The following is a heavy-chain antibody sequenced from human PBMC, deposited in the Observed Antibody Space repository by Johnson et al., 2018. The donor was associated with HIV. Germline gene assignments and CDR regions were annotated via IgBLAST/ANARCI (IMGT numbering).Heavy chain of an antibody. CDR2: ISYDVSNK. V-gene: IGHV3-30*04. J-gene: IGHJ3*02. D-gene: IGHD1-26*01. Sequence: QVQLVESGGGLVQPGRSLRLSCAASGFTFSSYAMYWVRQAPGKGLEWVAVISYDVSNKYYADSVKGLFTISGDTSKNPLYLQMNSLRAEDTAVYYCSRDRPPGATLSDAFDIWGQGTMVTVSS. CDR3: SRDRPPGATLSDAFDI. CDR1: GFTFSSYA.